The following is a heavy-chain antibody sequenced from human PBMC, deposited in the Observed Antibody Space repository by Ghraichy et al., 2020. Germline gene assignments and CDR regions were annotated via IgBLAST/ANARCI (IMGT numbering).Heavy chain of an antibody. CDR3: ARVRYNNGHGPIDY. Sequence: QTLSLTCAISGDSVSSGSSAWNWIRQSPSRGLEWLGRTYYRSKWYSDYALSVRGRITINPDTSKNQFSLHLNSVTPEDTAMYYCARVRYNNGHGPIDYWGQGTLVTVSS. D-gene: IGHD6-19*01. J-gene: IGHJ4*02. CDR1: GDSVSSGSSA. V-gene: IGHV6-1*01. CDR2: TYYRSKWYS.